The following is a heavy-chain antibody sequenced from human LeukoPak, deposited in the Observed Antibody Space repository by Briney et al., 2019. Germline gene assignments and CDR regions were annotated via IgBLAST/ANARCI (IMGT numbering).Heavy chain of an antibody. J-gene: IGHJ4*02. D-gene: IGHD5-24*01. CDR2: IYHSGST. V-gene: IGHV4-38-2*02. Sequence: SETLSLTCTVSGYSISSGYYWGWIRQPPGKGLEWIGSIYHSGSTYYNPSLKSRVTISVDTSKNQFSLKLSSVTAADTAVYYCARVLRDGYNEGFDYWGQGTLVTVSS. CDR3: ARVLRDGYNEGFDY. CDR1: GYSISSGYY.